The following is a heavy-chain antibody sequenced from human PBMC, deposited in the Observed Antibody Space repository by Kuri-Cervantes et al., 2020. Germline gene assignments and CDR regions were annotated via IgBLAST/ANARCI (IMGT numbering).Heavy chain of an antibody. V-gene: IGHV3-13*01. J-gene: IGHJ4*02. D-gene: IGHD3-22*01. Sequence: GESLKISCAASGFTFSSYDMHWVRQATGKGLEWVSAIGTAGDTYYPGSVKGRFTISRENAKNSLYLQMNSLRTEDTAVYYCAGYYYDSSGYYYNVYWGQGTLVTVSS. CDR1: GFTFSSYD. CDR3: AGYYYDSSGYYYNVY. CDR2: IGTAGDT.